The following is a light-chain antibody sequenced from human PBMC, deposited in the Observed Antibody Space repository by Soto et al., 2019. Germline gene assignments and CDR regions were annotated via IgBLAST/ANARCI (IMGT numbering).Light chain of an antibody. J-gene: IGLJ2*01. CDR3: QVWDSSLVV. V-gene: IGLV3-9*01. Sequence: SYELTQPLSVSVALGQRARITCGGNSTVSKNVHWYQQKSGQAPVVFFYRDTNRPSVIPERFSGSSSGNTATLTISSTQDGDEADYYCQVWDSSLVVFGGGTKLAGL. CDR1: STVSKN. CDR2: RDT.